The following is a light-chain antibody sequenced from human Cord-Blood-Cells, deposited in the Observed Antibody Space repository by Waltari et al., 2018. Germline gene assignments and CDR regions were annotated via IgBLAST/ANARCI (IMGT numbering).Light chain of an antibody. CDR3: QQRSNWLYS. J-gene: IGKJ2*03. CDR1: QGVSSY. V-gene: IGKV3-11*01. CDR2: DAS. Sequence: EIVLTQSPATLSLSPGERATLSCRASQGVSSYLAWNQQKPGQAPRLLIYDASNRSTGIPARFSGSGSGTDFTLTISSLEPEDFAVYYCQQRSNWLYSFGQGTKLEIK.